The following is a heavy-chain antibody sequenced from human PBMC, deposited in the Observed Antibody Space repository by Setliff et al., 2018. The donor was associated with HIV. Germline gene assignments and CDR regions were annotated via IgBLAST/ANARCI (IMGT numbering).Heavy chain of an antibody. CDR2: IYWDGDK. J-gene: IGHJ4*02. Sequence: TPQPPGKGPEWLALIYWDGDKRYNPSLKDRLTITKATSNNHVVLMMSNMDPADTATYYCTHVNNFRSVYFASWGQGTLVTVSS. CDR3: THVNNFRSVYFAS. V-gene: IGHV2-5*02. D-gene: IGHD1-1*01.